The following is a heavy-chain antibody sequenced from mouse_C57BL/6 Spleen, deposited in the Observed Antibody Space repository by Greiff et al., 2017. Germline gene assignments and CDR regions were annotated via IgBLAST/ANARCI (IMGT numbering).Heavy chain of an antibody. CDR2: ISYSGST. V-gene: IGHV3-1*01. D-gene: IGHD4-1*01. CDR1: GYSITSGYD. Sequence: EVKLMESGPGMVKPSQSLSLTCTVTGYSITSGYDWHWIRHFPGNKLEWMGYISYSGSTNYNPSLKSRNSITHDTSKNHFFLKLNSVTTEDTATYYCARDREANWDWYFDVWGTGTTVTVSS. J-gene: IGHJ1*03. CDR3: ARDREANWDWYFDV.